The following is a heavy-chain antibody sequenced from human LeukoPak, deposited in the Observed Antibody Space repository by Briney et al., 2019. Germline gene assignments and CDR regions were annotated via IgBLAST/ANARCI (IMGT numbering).Heavy chain of an antibody. CDR3: ASSYDSSGP. CDR1: GFTFSSYT. CDR2: ISSSGSYI. V-gene: IGHV3-21*01. Sequence: GGSLRLSCAASGFTFSSYTMNWVRQAPGKGLEWVSSISSSGSYIYYADPVKGRFTISRDNAKNSLYLQMNTPRAEDTAVYYCASSYDSSGPGGQGTLVTVSS. D-gene: IGHD3-22*01. J-gene: IGHJ4*02.